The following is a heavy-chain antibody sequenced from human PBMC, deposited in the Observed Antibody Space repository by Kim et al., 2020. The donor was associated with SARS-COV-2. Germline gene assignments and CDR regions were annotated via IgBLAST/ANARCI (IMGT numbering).Heavy chain of an antibody. CDR1: GFTFSSYA. V-gene: IGHV3-64D*06. J-gene: IGHJ4*02. D-gene: IGHD3-10*01. Sequence: GGSLRLSCSASGFTFSSYAMHWVRQAPGKGLEYVSAISSNGGSTYYADSVKGRFTISRDNSKNTLYLQMSSLRAEDTAVYYCVKGKGSGSGSYYNGEYWGQGTLVTVSS. CDR3: VKGKGSGSGSYYNGEY. CDR2: ISSNGGST.